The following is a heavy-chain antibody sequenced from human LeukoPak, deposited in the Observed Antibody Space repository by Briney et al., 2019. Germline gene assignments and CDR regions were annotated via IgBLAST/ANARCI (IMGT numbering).Heavy chain of an antibody. J-gene: IGHJ4*02. Sequence: GASVKVSCKASGYSFSTYTMNWVRQAPGQRLEWMGWINAGNGNTKYSQKFQGRVTINRDTSASTAYMEMRSLRSEDTAVYYCAREIDRDDYNRFFDYWGQGTLVTVSS. V-gene: IGHV1-3*01. CDR1: GYSFSTYT. CDR2: INAGNGNT. D-gene: IGHD5-24*01. CDR3: AREIDRDDYNRFFDY.